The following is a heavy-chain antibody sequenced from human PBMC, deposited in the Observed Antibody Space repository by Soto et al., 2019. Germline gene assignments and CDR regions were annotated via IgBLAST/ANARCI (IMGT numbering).Heavy chain of an antibody. J-gene: IGHJ6*02. V-gene: IGHV1-69*12. Sequence: QVQLVQSGAEVKKPGSSVKVSCKASGGTFSSYAISWVRQAPGQGLEWMGGIIPIFGTADYAQKFQGRDAITAVASTRTAYMELASLRSEDMAVYYCACAWGPCYNYGMDVWGQGTTVTVSS. CDR1: GGTFSSYA. CDR3: ACAWGPCYNYGMDV. D-gene: IGHD3-16*01. CDR2: IIPIFGTA.